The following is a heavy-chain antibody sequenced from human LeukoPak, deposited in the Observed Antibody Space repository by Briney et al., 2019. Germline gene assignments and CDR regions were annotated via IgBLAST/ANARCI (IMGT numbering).Heavy chain of an antibody. V-gene: IGHV4-39*07. CDR1: GGSISSSSYY. D-gene: IGHD3-22*01. CDR3: AKYVGENSSDYYYSGRDDAFDI. Sequence: PSETLSLTCTVSGGSISSSSYYWGWIRQPPGKGLEWIGSIYYSGSTNYNPSLKSRVSMSVDKSKNQFSLKLHSVTAADTAVYYCAKYVGENSSDYYYSGRDDAFDIWGQGTMVTVSS. CDR2: IYYSGST. J-gene: IGHJ3*02.